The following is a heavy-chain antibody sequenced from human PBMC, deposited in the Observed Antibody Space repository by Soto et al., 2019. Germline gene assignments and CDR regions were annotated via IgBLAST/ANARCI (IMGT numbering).Heavy chain of an antibody. D-gene: IGHD5-12*01. J-gene: IGHJ6*02. Sequence: QVQLVQSGAEVKKPGSSVKVSCKASGGTFSSYAISWVRQAPGQGLEWMGGIIPIFGTANYAQKFQGRVTITADESTSTAYMELSSLRSEDTAVYYCDRGGYSGYDYYSYYGMDVWGQGTTVTVSS. CDR1: GGTFSSYA. CDR2: IIPIFGTA. CDR3: DRGGYSGYDYYSYYGMDV. V-gene: IGHV1-69*01.